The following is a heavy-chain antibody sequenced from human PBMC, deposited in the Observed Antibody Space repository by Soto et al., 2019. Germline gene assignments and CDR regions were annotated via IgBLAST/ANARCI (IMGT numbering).Heavy chain of an antibody. V-gene: IGHV3-21*01. CDR3: ARITYYYDSSGYSVDY. CDR1: GFTFSSYS. J-gene: IGHJ4*02. Sequence: GSLRLSCAASGFTFSSYSMNWVRQAPGKGLEWVSSISSSSSYIYYADSVKGRFTISRDNAKNSLYLQMNSLRAEDTAVYYCARITYYYDSSGYSVDYWGQGTLVTVSS. D-gene: IGHD3-22*01. CDR2: ISSSSSYI.